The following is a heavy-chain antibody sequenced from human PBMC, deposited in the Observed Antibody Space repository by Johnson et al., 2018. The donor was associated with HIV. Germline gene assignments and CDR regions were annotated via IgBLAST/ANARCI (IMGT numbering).Heavy chain of an antibody. CDR1: GFTFSSSA. Sequence: VQLVESGGGLVQPGGSLRLSCPASGFTFSSSAMHWVHQAPWKGLEWVSIIYSGDTTYYADSLKGRFTISRDKSKNTLFLQMNSLRPEDTAVYYCVRGGQWGATDAFDVWGQGTMVTVSS. J-gene: IGHJ3*01. V-gene: IGHV3-66*01. CDR3: VRGGQWGATDAFDV. CDR2: IYSGDTT. D-gene: IGHD6-19*01.